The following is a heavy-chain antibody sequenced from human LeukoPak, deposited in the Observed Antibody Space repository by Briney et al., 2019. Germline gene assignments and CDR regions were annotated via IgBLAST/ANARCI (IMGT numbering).Heavy chain of an antibody. D-gene: IGHD3-16*02. CDR1: GFTFSDFW. Sequence: GGSLRLSCAASGFTFSDFWVEWVRQAPGKGLEWVSSISGSDGSSHYADFVKGRFTISRDNSKNTLHLQMNSLRAEDTAVYYCAKSLGVGGYTRYKGFDQWGQGTLVTVSS. V-gene: IGHV3-23*01. J-gene: IGHJ4*02. CDR2: ISGSDGSS. CDR3: AKSLGVGGYTRYKGFDQ.